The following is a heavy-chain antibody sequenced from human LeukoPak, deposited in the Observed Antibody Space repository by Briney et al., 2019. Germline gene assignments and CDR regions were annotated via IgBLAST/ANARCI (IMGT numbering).Heavy chain of an antibody. D-gene: IGHD6-19*01. CDR3: ARDSSGWYVAALAPAPCDY. CDR2: IKQDGSEE. CDR1: GFTFSSYW. Sequence: PGGSLRLSCAASGFTFSSYWMSWVRQAPGKGLEWVANIKQDGSEEYYVDSVKGRFTISRDNAKNSLYLQMNSLRAEDTAVYYCARDSSGWYVAALAPAPCDYWGQGTLVTVSS. V-gene: IGHV3-7*01. J-gene: IGHJ4*02.